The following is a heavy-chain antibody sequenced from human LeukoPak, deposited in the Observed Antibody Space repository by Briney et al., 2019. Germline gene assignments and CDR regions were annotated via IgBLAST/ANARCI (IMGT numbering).Heavy chain of an antibody. V-gene: IGHV3-7*01. CDR2: IKEEGSEK. J-gene: IGHJ4*02. Sequence: QSGGSLRLSCAASGFTFSSYGMHWVRQAPGKGLEWVANIKEEGSEKHYVDSVKGRFTISRDNAKNSLFLHMNSLRDEDTAVYFCARIDCIDARCNSWRYGYWGQGILVTVSS. D-gene: IGHD2-15*01. CDR1: GFTFSSYG. CDR3: ARIDCIDARCNSWRYGY.